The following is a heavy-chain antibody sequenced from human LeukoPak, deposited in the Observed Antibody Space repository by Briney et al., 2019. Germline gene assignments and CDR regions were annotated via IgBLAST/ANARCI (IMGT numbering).Heavy chain of an antibody. CDR3: ARGPDSSGWSDY. CDR1: GFTFSSYS. D-gene: IGHD6-19*01. V-gene: IGHV3-21*01. J-gene: IGHJ4*02. Sequence: GGSLRLSCAASGFTFSSYSMNWVRQAPGKGLEWVSSISSSSSYIYYADSVKGRFTISRDNAKNSLYLQMNSLRAKDTAVYYCARGPDSSGWSDYWGQGTLVTVSS. CDR2: ISSSSSYI.